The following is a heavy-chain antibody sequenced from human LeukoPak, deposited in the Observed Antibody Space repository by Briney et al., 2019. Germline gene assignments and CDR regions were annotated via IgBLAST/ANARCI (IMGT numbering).Heavy chain of an antibody. Sequence: ASVKVSCKASGYNFTDYYMHWVRQAPGQELGWMGRINPNSGGTNYAQKFQGRVTMTRDTSTSTVYMELSSLRSEDTAVYYCASTIVAVVYWGQGTLVTVSS. J-gene: IGHJ4*02. CDR1: GYNFTDYY. V-gene: IGHV1/OR15-1*04. D-gene: IGHD6-19*01. CDR3: ASTIVAVVY. CDR2: INPNSGGT.